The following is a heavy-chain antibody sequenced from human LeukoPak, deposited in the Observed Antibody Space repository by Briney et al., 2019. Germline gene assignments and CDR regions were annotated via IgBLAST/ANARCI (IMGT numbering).Heavy chain of an antibody. J-gene: IGHJ6*02. CDR3: ARDRSSVVTYPNYGMDV. CDR1: GGSISSGDYY. V-gene: IGHV4-30-4*02. D-gene: IGHD4-23*01. CDR2: IYYSGST. Sequence: SETLSLTCTVSGGSISSGDYYWSWIRQPPGKGLEWIGYIYYSGSTYYNPSLKSRVTISVDTSKNQFSLKLSSVTAADTAVYYCARDRSSVVTYPNYGMDVWGQGTTVTVSS.